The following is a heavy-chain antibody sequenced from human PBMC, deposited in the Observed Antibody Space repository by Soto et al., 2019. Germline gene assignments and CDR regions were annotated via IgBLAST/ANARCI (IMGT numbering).Heavy chain of an antibody. D-gene: IGHD3-22*01. V-gene: IGHV1-69*01. J-gene: IGHJ4*02. CDR3: ASGYYDSSGYSIDY. CDR2: LIVILGTT. CDR1: GGSFSSYA. Sequence: QVQLVQSGAEVRKPGSSVNVSCQSFGGSFSSYAFSWVRQAPGQGLEWMGGLIVILGTTDYAQKFKGRVTFTADEVTSTAYMEVSSLESEDTAIYYCASGYYDSSGYSIDYWGQGTQVTVSS.